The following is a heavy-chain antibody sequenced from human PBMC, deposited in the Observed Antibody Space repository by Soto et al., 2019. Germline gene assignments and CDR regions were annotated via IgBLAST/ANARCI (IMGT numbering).Heavy chain of an antibody. V-gene: IGHV3-30-3*01. CDR2: ISYDGNSK. CDR3: ARLGVAGSFHY. D-gene: IGHD6-19*01. J-gene: IGHJ4*02. Sequence: PGGSLRLSCAASGFTFSNPMHWVRQAPGKGLEWVAVISYDGNSKYYADSVKGRFTISRDNSKNTLYLQMNSLRPEDTAVYYCARLGVAGSFHYWGQGPPVTVSS. CDR1: GFTFSNP.